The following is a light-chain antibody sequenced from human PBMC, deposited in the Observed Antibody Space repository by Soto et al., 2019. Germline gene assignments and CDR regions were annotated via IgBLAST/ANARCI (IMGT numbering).Light chain of an antibody. Sequence: QSVLTQPASVSGSPGQSITVSCTGTSSDVGGYNYVSWNQHHPGKAPKLMICDVSNRPSGVSNRFSGSKSGNTASLTISGLQAEDEADYYCSSYTASSTYVFGTGTKLTVL. CDR1: SSDVGGYNY. V-gene: IGLV2-14*03. CDR2: DVS. J-gene: IGLJ1*01. CDR3: SSYTASSTYV.